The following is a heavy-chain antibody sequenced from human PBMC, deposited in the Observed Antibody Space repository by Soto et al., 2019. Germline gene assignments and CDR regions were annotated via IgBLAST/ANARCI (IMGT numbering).Heavy chain of an antibody. J-gene: IGHJ3*02. D-gene: IGHD2-21*02. V-gene: IGHV3-21*01. Sequence: EVQLVESGGDLVKPGGSLRLSCAASGFTFSSYSMNWVRQAPGKGLEWVSSISSSSSYIYYADSVKGRFTISRYNAKNSLYLQINSLRAEDTAVYYCARGLVVTDAFDIWGQGTMVTVSS. CDR1: GFTFSSYS. CDR3: ARGLVVTDAFDI. CDR2: ISSSSSYI.